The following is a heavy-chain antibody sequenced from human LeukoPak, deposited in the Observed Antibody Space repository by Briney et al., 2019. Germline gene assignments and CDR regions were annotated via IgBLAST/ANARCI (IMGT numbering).Heavy chain of an antibody. CDR2: MSGSSKHR. Sequence: PGGSLRLSCAASGFTFTSYSMNWVRQPPGKGLEWVSSMSGSSKHRYHADSVRGRFTISRDNAKSSLYLQMNSLRAEDTAVYYCVRDMTTVTTCFLRHGGQGTLVTVSS. D-gene: IGHD4-17*01. CDR1: GFTFTSYS. CDR3: VRDMTTVTTCFLRH. J-gene: IGHJ1*01. V-gene: IGHV3-21*01.